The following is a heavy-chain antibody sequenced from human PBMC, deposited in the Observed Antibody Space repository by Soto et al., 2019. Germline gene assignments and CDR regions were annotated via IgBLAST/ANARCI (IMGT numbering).Heavy chain of an antibody. CDR2: IGGSGDST. CDR3: AKDPHPARTTVTNNWFDP. D-gene: IGHD4-4*01. CDR1: GFTFSNYD. Sequence: GGSLRLSCAASGFTFSNYDMTWVRQAPGKGLEWVSRIGGSGDSTYYADSVKGRFTISRDNSKNTLYLQMNSLRAEDTAVYYCAKDPHPARTTVTNNWFDPWGQGTLVTVSS. J-gene: IGHJ5*02. V-gene: IGHV3-23*01.